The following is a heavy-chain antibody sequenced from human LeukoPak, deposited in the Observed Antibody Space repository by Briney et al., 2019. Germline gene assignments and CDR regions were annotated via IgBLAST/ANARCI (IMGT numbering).Heavy chain of an antibody. Sequence: GGSLRLSCAASGFTVSSNYMSWVRQAPGKGLEWVSVIYSGGSTYYADSVKGRFTVSRDNSKNTLYLQMNSLRAEDTAVYYCAARVREPFDYWGQGTLVTVSS. D-gene: IGHD1-14*01. V-gene: IGHV3-66*01. CDR2: IYSGGST. J-gene: IGHJ4*02. CDR3: AARVREPFDY. CDR1: GFTVSSNY.